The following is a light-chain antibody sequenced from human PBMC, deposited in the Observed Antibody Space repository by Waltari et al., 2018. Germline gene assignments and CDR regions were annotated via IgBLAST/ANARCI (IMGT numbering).Light chain of an antibody. Sequence: EIVLTQSPGTLSLSPGKRATLPCRASQSVTTSSLAWYQQKPGQAPRLLIYGASSRATDIPDRFGGSGSGRDFTLTISRLEPEDFAVYYCQQYGSSTWTFGQGTKVEVK. CDR1: QSVTTSS. J-gene: IGKJ1*01. V-gene: IGKV3-20*01. CDR3: QQYGSSTWT. CDR2: GAS.